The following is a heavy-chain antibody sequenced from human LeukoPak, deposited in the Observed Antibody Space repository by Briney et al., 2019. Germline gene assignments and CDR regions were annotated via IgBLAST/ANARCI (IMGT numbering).Heavy chain of an antibody. J-gene: IGHJ4*02. CDR2: ISAYNGNT. Sequence: ASVKVSCKASGYTFTSYGISWVRQAPGQGLEWMGWISAYNGNTNYAQKLQGRVTMTTDTSTSTAYMELRSLRSDDTAVYYCARDTPVVVPAAPLGYWGQGTPVTVSS. D-gene: IGHD2-2*01. CDR3: ARDTPVVVPAAPLGY. V-gene: IGHV1-18*01. CDR1: GYTFTSYG.